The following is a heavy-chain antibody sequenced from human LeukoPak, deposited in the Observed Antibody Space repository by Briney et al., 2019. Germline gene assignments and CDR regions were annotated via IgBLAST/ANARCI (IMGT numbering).Heavy chain of an antibody. Sequence: ASVTVSCKASGYTFTGYYMHWVRQAPGQGVEWMGWINPNSGGTNYAQKFQGRVTMTRDTSISTAYMELSRLRSDDTAVYYCAREDIPRPYGMDVWGQGTTVTVSS. CDR3: AREDIPRPYGMDV. CDR2: INPNSGGT. CDR1: GYTFTGYY. J-gene: IGHJ6*02. D-gene: IGHD2-2*02. V-gene: IGHV1-2*02.